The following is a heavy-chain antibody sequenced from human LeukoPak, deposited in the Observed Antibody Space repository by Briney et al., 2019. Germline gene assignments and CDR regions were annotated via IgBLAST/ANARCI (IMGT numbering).Heavy chain of an antibody. Sequence: GGSLRLSCAASGFTFSSYAMSWVRQAPGKGPQWVSGVSDDGNSRYYAGSLKGRFTISRDNSANTVYLQMNNLADEDTAVYYCVKEGEGHSYAPKTGPPNWGQGTLVTVSS. CDR3: VKEGEGHSYAPKTGPPN. V-gene: IGHV3-23*01. D-gene: IGHD5-18*01. CDR1: GFTFSSYA. CDR2: VSDDGNSR. J-gene: IGHJ4*02.